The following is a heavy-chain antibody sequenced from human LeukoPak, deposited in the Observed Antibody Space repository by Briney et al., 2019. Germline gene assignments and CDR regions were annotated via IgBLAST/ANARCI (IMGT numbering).Heavy chain of an antibody. Sequence: SETLSLTCAVYGGSFSGYYWSWIRQPPGKGLEWIGEINHSGSTNYNPSLKSRVTISVDTSKNQFSLKLSSVTAADTAVYYCATDLAVAGTINDYWGQGTLVTVSS. V-gene: IGHV4-34*01. CDR3: ATDLAVAGTINDY. CDR2: INHSGST. CDR1: GGSFSGYY. J-gene: IGHJ4*02. D-gene: IGHD6-19*01.